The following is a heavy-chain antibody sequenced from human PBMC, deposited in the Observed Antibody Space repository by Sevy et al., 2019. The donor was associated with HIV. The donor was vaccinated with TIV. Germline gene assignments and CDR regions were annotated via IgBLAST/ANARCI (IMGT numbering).Heavy chain of an antibody. D-gene: IGHD3-10*01. V-gene: IGHV3-49*03. J-gene: IGHJ4*02. CDR1: GFTFGDYA. CDR3: TRVITMVRLVAAEIDY. Sequence: GGSLRLSCTASGFTFGDYAMSWFRQAPGKGLEWVGFIRSKAYGGTTEYAASVKGRFTISRDDYKSIAYLQMNSLKTEDTAVYYCTRVITMVRLVAAEIDYWGQGTLVTVSS. CDR2: IRSKAYGGTT.